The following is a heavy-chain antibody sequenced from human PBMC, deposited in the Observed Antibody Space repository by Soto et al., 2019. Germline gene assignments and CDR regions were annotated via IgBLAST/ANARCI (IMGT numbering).Heavy chain of an antibody. Sequence: QVQLQQWGAGLLKPSETLSLTCAVYGGSFSGYYWSWIRQPPGRGLEWIGEINHSGSTNYNPSLMSRVTISVDTSKNQFSLEPSSVTDADTAVYYCARGGAYGDYAFDYWGQGTLVTVSS. CDR1: GGSFSGYY. D-gene: IGHD4-17*01. CDR3: ARGGAYGDYAFDY. CDR2: INHSGST. J-gene: IGHJ4*02. V-gene: IGHV4-34*01.